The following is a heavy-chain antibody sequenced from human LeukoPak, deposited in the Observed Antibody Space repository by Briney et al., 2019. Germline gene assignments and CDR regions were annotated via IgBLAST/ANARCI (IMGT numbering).Heavy chain of an antibody. V-gene: IGHV3-23*01. J-gene: IGHJ4*02. CDR1: GFTFSSYA. CDR3: AKGDRSGSYSYFDY. Sequence: GSLRLSCVASGFTFSSYAMSWVRQAPGKGLEWVSSISASGGNTYYADSVQGRFTISRDNSKNTLYLQMNSLRAEDTVVFYCAKGDRSGSYSYFDYWGQGTLVTVSS. D-gene: IGHD3-10*01. CDR2: ISASGGNT.